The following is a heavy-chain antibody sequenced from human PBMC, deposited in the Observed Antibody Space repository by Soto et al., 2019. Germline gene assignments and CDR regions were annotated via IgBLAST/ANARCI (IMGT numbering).Heavy chain of an antibody. D-gene: IGHD2-15*01. V-gene: IGHV1-8*01. CDR2: MNPRSGST. J-gene: IGHJ4*02. CDR3: TRARGAETFDF. Sequence: ASVKVSCKASGNSFSRYDIHWVRQATGHGLEWMGWMNPRSGSTGYARNFRGRVTMTRDSATGTAYMDLSSLRYEDTAIYFCTRARGAETFDFWGQGSRVTVSS. CDR1: GNSFSRYD.